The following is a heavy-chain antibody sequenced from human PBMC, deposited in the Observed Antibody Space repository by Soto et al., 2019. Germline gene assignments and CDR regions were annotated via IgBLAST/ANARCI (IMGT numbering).Heavy chain of an antibody. D-gene: IGHD4-17*01. CDR3: ARDYTDYGDYGDAFDI. J-gene: IGHJ3*02. Sequence: ASVKVSCKASGYTFTSYGISWVRQAPGQGLEWMGWISAYNGNTNYAQKPQGRVTMTTDTSTSTAYMELRSLRSDDTAVYYCARDYTDYGDYGDAFDIWGQGTMVT. CDR1: GYTFTSYG. CDR2: ISAYNGNT. V-gene: IGHV1-18*04.